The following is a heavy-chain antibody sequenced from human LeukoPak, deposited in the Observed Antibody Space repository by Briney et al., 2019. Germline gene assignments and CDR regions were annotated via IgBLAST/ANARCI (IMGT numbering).Heavy chain of an antibody. D-gene: IGHD1-1*01. V-gene: IGHV1-2*02. CDR1: GYTFTGYY. CDR2: INPNSGGT. J-gene: IGHJ3*02. Sequence: ASVKVSCKASGYTFTGYYMHWVRQAPGQGLEWMGWINPNSGGTNYAQKFQGRVTMTRDTSISTAYMELSRLRSDDTAVYYWARVKIHSPGAFDIWGQRTMVTVSS. CDR3: ARVKIHSPGAFDI.